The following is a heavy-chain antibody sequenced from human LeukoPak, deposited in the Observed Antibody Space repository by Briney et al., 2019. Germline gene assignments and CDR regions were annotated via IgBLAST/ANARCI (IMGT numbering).Heavy chain of an antibody. CDR3: VKDDYCSIPGCVIDALVV. CDR2: ITRSGQNT. CDR1: GLPFGDFA. D-gene: IGHD4-11*01. Sequence: GGSLRLSCAASGLPFGDFAVTWVRQVPGGGLQWVSTITRSGQNTYYADSVKGRFTISRDDYKGMLYLQMNNLRAEDAAMYYCVKDDYCSIPGCVIDALVVWGQGTVVTVSS. V-gene: IGHV3-23*01. J-gene: IGHJ3*01.